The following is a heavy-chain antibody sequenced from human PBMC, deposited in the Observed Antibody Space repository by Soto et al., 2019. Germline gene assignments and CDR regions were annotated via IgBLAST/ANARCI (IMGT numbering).Heavy chain of an antibody. CDR3: ARGPIGAICGVVIIEGEYYFDY. CDR2: INSDGSST. D-gene: IGHD3-3*01. Sequence: PGGSLRLSCAASGFTFSSYWMHWVRQAPGKGLVWVSRINSDGSSTSYADSVKGRFTISRDNAKNTLYLQMNSLRAEDTAVYYCARGPIGAICGVVIIEGEYYFDYWGQGTLVTVSS. V-gene: IGHV3-74*01. J-gene: IGHJ4*02. CDR1: GFTFSSYW.